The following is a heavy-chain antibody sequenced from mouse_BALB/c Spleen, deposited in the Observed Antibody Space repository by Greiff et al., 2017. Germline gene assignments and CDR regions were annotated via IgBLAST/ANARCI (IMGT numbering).Heavy chain of an antibody. Sequence: EVQVVESGGGLVQPGGSLKLSCAASGFTFSSYGMSWVRQTPDKRLELVATINSNGGSTYYPDSVKGRFTISRDNAKNTLYLQMSSLKSEDTAMYYCARWDYDGVDYWGQGTSVTVSS. CDR1: GFTFSSYG. D-gene: IGHD2-4*01. V-gene: IGHV5-6-3*01. J-gene: IGHJ4*01. CDR2: INSNGGST. CDR3: ARWDYDGVDY.